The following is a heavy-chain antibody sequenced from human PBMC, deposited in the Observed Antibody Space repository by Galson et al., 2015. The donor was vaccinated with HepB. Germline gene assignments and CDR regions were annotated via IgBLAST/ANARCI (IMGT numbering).Heavy chain of an antibody. D-gene: IGHD2-8*01. CDR3: ARARYCTNGVCLPRVTHRELFDY. Sequence: SETLSLTCAVYGGSFSGYYWSWIRQPPGKGLEWIGEINHSGSTNYNPSLKSRVTISVDTSKNQFSLKLSSVTAADTAVYYCARARYCTNGVCLPRVTHRELFDYWGQGTLVTVSS. CDR1: GGSFSGYY. V-gene: IGHV4-34*01. CDR2: INHSGST. J-gene: IGHJ4*02.